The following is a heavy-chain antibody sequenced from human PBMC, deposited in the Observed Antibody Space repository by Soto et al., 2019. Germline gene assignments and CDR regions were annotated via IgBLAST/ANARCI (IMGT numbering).Heavy chain of an antibody. CDR3: ARDQVPAALLGWCDS. D-gene: IGHD2-2*01. CDR2: IYYSGST. Sequence: SETLSLTCTVSGGSISSGGYYWSWIRQHPGKGLEWIGYIYYSGSTYYNPSLKSRVTISVDTSKNQFSLKLSSVTAADTAVYYCARDQVPAALLGWCDSWGQGTLVTVSS. CDR1: GGSISSGGYY. V-gene: IGHV4-31*03. J-gene: IGHJ5*01.